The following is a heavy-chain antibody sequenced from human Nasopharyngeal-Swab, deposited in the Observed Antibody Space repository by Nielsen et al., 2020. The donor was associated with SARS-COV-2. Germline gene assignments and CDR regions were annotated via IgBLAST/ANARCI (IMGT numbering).Heavy chain of an antibody. CDR2: INHSGST. CDR3: ARRRGVYSYGHDY. D-gene: IGHD5-18*01. Sequence: WIRQPPGKGLEWIGEINHSGSTNYNPSLKSRVTISVDTSKNQFSLKLSSVTAADTAVYYCARRRGVYSYGHDYWGQGTLVTVSS. V-gene: IGHV4-34*01. J-gene: IGHJ4*02.